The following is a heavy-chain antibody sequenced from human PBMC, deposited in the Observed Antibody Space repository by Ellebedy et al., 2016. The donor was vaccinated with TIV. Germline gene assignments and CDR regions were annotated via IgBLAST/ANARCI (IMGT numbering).Heavy chain of an antibody. V-gene: IGHV1-69*04. CDR1: GGTFSNHV. Sequence: AASVKVSCKASGGTFSNHVINWMRQAPGQGLEWMGRIIPTPGIADYAQKFQGRLTIIADKSTRTVYMELSSLRSEDTAVYFCAGVGGQSGWYHLLDYWGQGTRVTVSS. CDR3: AGVGGQSGWYHLLDY. D-gene: IGHD6-19*01. J-gene: IGHJ4*02. CDR2: IIPTPGIA.